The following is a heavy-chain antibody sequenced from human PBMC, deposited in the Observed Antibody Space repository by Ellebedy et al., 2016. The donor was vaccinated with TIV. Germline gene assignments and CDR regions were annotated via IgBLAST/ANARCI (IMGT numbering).Heavy chain of an antibody. D-gene: IGHD7-27*01. CDR3: ASTKNWVKSEGWFEP. CDR1: DSPISRYY. CDR2: IYYSGST. Sequence: MPSETLSLTCTVSDSPISRYYWSWIRQPPGKGLEWIGYIYYSGSTNYNPSLKSRVTISVDTSKNQFSLKLNSVTAADTAVYYCASTKNWVKSEGWFEPWGQGTLVTVSS. V-gene: IGHV4-59*01. J-gene: IGHJ5*02.